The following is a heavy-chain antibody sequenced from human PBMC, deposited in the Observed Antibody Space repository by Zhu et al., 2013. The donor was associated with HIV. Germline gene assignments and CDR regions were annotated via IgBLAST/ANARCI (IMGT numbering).Heavy chain of an antibody. V-gene: IGHV1-18*04. J-gene: IGHJ6*02. CDR1: GYSFANYG. CDR3: ARVDCGSTNCYGYYGMDV. Sequence: QVQLVQSGAEVKKPGASVKVSCKTSGYSFANYGISWVRQAPGQGLEWMGWISAYNGNTDYAQRLQDRVTLTTDTPTSTAYMELRSLRADDTALYYCARVDCGSTNCYGYYGMDVWGQGTTVTVSS. D-gene: IGHD2-2*01. CDR2: ISAYNGNT.